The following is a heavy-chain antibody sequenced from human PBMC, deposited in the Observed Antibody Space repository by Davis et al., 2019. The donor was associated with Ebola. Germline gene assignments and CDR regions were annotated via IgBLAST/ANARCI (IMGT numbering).Heavy chain of an antibody. Sequence: AGSLTLSCAASGFTFSSNSMNWVRQAPGKGLEWVSFISSSSNYIYYADSVKGRFTISRDNSKNALYLQMNSLTVEDTAVYYCAKGGSGWPSDYSYGMGVWGKGTTVTVSS. J-gene: IGHJ6*04. V-gene: IGHV3-21*04. CDR3: AKGGSGWPSDYSYGMGV. CDR1: GFTFSSNS. CDR2: ISSSSNYI. D-gene: IGHD6-19*01.